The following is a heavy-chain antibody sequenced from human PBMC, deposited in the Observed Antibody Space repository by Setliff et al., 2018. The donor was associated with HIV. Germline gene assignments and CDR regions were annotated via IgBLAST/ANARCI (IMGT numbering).Heavy chain of an antibody. D-gene: IGHD5-18*01. CDR2: IRSKAYGGTT. V-gene: IGHV3-49*04. Sequence: GGSLRLSCTASGFTFGDYSMSWVRQAQGKGLEWVGFIRSKAYGGTTEYAASVKGRFTLSRDDSRNIAYLQMNSLKTEDTAVYYCARDFSYGYFFYGMDVWGQGTTVTVSS. CDR1: GFTFGDYS. CDR3: ARDFSYGYFFYGMDV. J-gene: IGHJ6*02.